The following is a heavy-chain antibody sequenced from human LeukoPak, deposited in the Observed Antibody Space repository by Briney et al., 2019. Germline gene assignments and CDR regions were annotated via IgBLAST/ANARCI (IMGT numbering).Heavy chain of an antibody. V-gene: IGHV4-39*07. D-gene: IGHD1-26*01. CDR3: ARIKYSGPVDY. CDR1: GGSISSSSYY. CDR2: IYYNGRT. Sequence: PSETLSLTCTVSGGSISSSSYYWGWIRQPPGKGLECIGSIYYNGRTFYNPSLKSRVTISVDTSKNQFSLKLSSVTAVDTAVYFCARIKYSGPVDYWGQGTLVTVSS. J-gene: IGHJ4*02.